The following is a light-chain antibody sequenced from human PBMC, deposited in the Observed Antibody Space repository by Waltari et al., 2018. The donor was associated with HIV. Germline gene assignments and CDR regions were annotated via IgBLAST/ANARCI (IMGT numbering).Light chain of an antibody. CDR2: EVS. V-gene: IGLV2-23*02. CDR3: CSYAGSVV. Sequence: QSALTQPASVSGSPGQSITISCTGTSSDVGSYNLLSWYQQHPGKAPKRMIYEVSKRPSGVSNRFSGSKSGNTASLTISGLQAEDEADYYCCSYAGSVVFGGGTKLTVL. J-gene: IGLJ2*01. CDR1: SSDVGSYNL.